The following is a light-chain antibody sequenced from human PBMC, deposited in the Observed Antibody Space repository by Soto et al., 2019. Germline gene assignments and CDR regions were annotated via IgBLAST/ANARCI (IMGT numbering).Light chain of an antibody. V-gene: IGKV1-8*01. J-gene: IGKJ1*01. Sequence: AIRMTQSPSSFSASTGDRVTITCRASQGISSYLACYHQKPGKAPKLLFYAASTLQIGVPSRFSGSGSGTDFTLTISCLQSEDFATYYCQQYYSYPFGTFGQGTKVEIK. CDR3: QQYYSYPFGT. CDR1: QGISSY. CDR2: AAS.